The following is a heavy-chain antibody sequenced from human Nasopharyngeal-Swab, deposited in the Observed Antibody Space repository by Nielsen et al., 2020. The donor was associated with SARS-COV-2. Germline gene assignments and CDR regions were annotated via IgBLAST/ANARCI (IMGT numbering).Heavy chain of an antibody. CDR1: GGSISSGGYY. J-gene: IGHJ5*02. CDR2: IYYSGST. D-gene: IGHD2-2*01. CDR3: ARVHIVVVPAANRWFDP. V-gene: IGHV4-31*03. Sequence: SETLSLTCTVSGGSISSGGYYWNWIRQHPGKGLEWIGYIYYSGSTYYNPSLKSRVTISVDTSKNQFSLKLSSVTAADTAVYYCARVHIVVVPAANRWFDPWGQGTLVTVSS.